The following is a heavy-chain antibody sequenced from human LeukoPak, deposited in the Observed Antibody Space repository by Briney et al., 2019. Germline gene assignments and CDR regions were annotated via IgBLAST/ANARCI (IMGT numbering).Heavy chain of an antibody. D-gene: IGHD6-13*01. CDR3: ARSTYSSSPTDDY. V-gene: IGHV1-2*02. Sequence: ASVKVSCKASGYTFTSYAMHWVRQAPGQRLEWMGWINPNSGGTNYAQKFQGRVTMTRDTSISTAYMELSRLRSDDTAVYYCARSTYSSSPTDDYWGQGTLVTVSS. CDR2: INPNSGGT. CDR1: GYTFTSYA. J-gene: IGHJ4*02.